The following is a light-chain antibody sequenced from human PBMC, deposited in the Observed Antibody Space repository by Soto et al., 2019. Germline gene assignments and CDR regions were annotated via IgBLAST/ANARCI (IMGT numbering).Light chain of an antibody. CDR3: SSSTSNSAYV. J-gene: IGLJ1*01. V-gene: IGLV2-14*01. CDR1: SSDVGGYNY. CDR2: EVS. Sequence: QSALTQPASVSGSPGQSITISCTGTSSDVGGYNYVSWYQQHPDKAPKLMIYEVSNRPSGVSNRFSGSKSGNTASLTISGLQAEDEADYYCSSSTSNSAYVFGTGTKVIVL.